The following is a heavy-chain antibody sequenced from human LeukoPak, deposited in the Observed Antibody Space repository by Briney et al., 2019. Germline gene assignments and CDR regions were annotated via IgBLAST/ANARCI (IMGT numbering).Heavy chain of an antibody. CDR3: ARRGGYCSSTSCYGFALAARAFDY. Sequence: SETLSLTCAVYGGSFSSYYWSWIRQPPGKGLEWIGEINHSGSTNYNPSLKSRVTISVDTSKNQFSLKLSAVTAADTAVYYCARRGGYCSSTSCYGFALAARAFDYWGQGTLVTVSS. D-gene: IGHD2-2*01. V-gene: IGHV4-34*01. J-gene: IGHJ4*02. CDR2: INHSGST. CDR1: GGSFSSYY.